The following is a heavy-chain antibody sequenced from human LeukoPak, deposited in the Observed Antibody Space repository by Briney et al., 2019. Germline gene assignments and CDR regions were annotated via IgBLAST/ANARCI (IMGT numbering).Heavy chain of an antibody. CDR2: FDPEDGET. CDR3: ATGLPNYYDSSGYPDY. CDR1: GYTLTELS. Sequence: GASVKVSCKVSGYTLTELSMHWVRQAPGKGLEWMGGFDPEDGETIYAQKFQGRATMTEDTSTDTAYMELSSLRSEDTAVYYCATGLPNYYDSSGYPDYWGQGTLVTVSS. J-gene: IGHJ4*02. D-gene: IGHD3-22*01. V-gene: IGHV1-24*01.